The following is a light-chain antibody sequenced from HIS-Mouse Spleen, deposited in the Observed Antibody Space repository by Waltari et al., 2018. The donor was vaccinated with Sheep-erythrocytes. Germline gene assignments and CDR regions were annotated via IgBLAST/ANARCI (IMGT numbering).Light chain of an antibody. CDR1: SSNIGSNY. J-gene: IGLJ3*02. CDR3: AAWDDSLSGPV. CDR2: RNT. V-gene: IGLV1-47*01. Sequence: QSVLTQPPSASGTPGQRVTISCSGSSSNIGSNYVYWYQQRPGTVPKLLIYRNTQRPSGVPDRFSGSKSGTSASLAISGLRSEDEADYYCAAWDDSLSGPVFGGGTKLTVL.